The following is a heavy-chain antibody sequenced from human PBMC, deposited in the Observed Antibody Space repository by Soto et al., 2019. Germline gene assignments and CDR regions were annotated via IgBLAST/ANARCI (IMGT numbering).Heavy chain of an antibody. CDR2: IIPIFGTA. V-gene: IGHV1-69*13. CDR1: GGTFSSYA. D-gene: IGHD3-10*01. CDR3: ARNYYGSGRYYYYGMDV. J-gene: IGHJ6*02. Sequence: SVKVSCKASGGTFSSYAISWVRQAPGQGLEWMGGIIPIFGTANYAQKFQGRVTITADESTSTAYMELSSLRSEDTAVYYCARNYYGSGRYYYYGMDVWGQGTTVTVSS.